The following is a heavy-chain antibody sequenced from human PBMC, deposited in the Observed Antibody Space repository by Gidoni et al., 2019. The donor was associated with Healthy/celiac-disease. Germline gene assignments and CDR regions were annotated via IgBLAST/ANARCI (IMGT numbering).Heavy chain of an antibody. CDR3: ARGRGVLGDRYFQH. D-gene: IGHD2-21*01. J-gene: IGHJ1*01. CDR2: IYHSGST. V-gene: IGHV4-38-2*02. CDR1: GYSISSGYY. Sequence: QVQLQESGPGLVKPSETLSLTCTVSGYSISSGYYWGWIRLPPGKGLEWIGCIYHSGSTYYNPSLKSRVTISVDTSKNQFSLKLSSVTAADTAVYYCARGRGVLGDRYFQHWGQGTLVTVSS.